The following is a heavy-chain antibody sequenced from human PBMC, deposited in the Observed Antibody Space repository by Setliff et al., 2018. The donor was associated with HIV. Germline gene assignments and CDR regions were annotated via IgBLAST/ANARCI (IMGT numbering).Heavy chain of an antibody. CDR1: GDSINSANSY. CDR3: ARHTTWFSGYFDN. CDR2: VYNTGRI. D-gene: IGHD3-10*01. Sequence: PSETLSLTCAVYGDSINSANSYWGWIRQPPGKGLEWVATVYNTGRIFYNPSLQSRFTISIDTSRHQFSLKVTSVTAADTAVYYCARHTTWFSGYFDNWGQGALVTVSS. V-gene: IGHV4-39*01. J-gene: IGHJ4*02.